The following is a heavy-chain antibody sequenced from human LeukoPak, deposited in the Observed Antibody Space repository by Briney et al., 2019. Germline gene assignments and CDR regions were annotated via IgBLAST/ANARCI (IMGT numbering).Heavy chain of an antibody. CDR3: ARDHCSSTSCYWTTGYYYYYGMDV. V-gene: IGHV1-18*01. J-gene: IGHJ6*02. CDR2: ISAYNGNT. Sequence: ASVKVSCKASGYTFTSYGISWVRQAPGQGLEWMGWISAYNGNTNYAQKLQGRVTMTTDTSTSTAYMELGSLRSDDTAVYYCARDHCSSTSCYWTTGYYYYYGMDVWGQGTTVTVSS. D-gene: IGHD2-2*01. CDR1: GYTFTSYG.